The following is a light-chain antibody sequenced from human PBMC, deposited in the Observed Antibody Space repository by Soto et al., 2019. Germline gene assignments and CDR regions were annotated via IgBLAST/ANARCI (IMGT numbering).Light chain of an antibody. CDR2: GAS. Sequence: EIVLTQSPATLSVSLGDSATLSCRAGQSVSLSLAWYQMRPGQPPRLLIYGASTRATDIPARFRGTGSGTDFTLTISSLQPDDFATYYCQQYNSYSQTFGQGTKVDIK. CDR1: QSVSLS. J-gene: IGKJ1*01. CDR3: QQYNSYSQT. V-gene: IGKV3-15*01.